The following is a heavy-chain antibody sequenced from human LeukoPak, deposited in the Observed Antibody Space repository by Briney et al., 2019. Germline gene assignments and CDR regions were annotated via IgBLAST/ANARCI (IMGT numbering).Heavy chain of an antibody. CDR3: ARDGGSAPVYWYFDL. CDR1: GGSISSGGYY. CDR2: IYYSGST. V-gene: IGHV4-31*03. D-gene: IGHD3-3*01. Sequence: PSQTLSLTCTVSGGSISSGGYYWSWIRQHPGKGLEWIGYIYYSGSTYYNPSLKSRVTISVDTSKNQFSLKLSSVTAADTAVYYCARDGGSAPVYWYFDLWGRGTLVAVSS. J-gene: IGHJ2*01.